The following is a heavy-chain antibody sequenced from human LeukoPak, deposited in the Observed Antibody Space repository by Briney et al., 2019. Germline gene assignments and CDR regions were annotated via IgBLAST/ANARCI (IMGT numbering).Heavy chain of an antibody. D-gene: IGHD3-22*01. V-gene: IGHV3-23*01. CDR2: ISGSGGST. Sequence: GGSLRLSCAASGFTFSSYAMSWVRQAPGKGLEWVSAISGSGGSTYYADSVKGRFTISRDNSKNTLYLQMNSLRPEDTAVYYCAKENYDSSGYSGTKFDYWGQGTLVTVSS. CDR3: AKENYDSSGYSGTKFDY. CDR1: GFTFSSYA. J-gene: IGHJ4*02.